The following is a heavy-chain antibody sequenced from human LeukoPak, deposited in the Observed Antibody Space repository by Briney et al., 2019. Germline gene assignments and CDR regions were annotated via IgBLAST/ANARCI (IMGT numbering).Heavy chain of an antibody. Sequence: SGTLSLTCAVYGGAFSNYYYSWIPQPPGKGLEWIGEINHSGSTNYNPSLKSRVTISIGTSKNQFSLKLSSVTAADTAVYYCARLYSYAATTPSWGQGTLVTVSS. CDR3: ARLYSYAATTPS. D-gene: IGHD3-10*01. CDR1: GGAFSNYY. J-gene: IGHJ4*02. V-gene: IGHV4-34*01. CDR2: INHSGST.